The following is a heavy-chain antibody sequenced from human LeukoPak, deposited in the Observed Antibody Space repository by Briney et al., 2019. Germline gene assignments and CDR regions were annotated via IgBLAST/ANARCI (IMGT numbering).Heavy chain of an antibody. D-gene: IGHD2-15*01. J-gene: IGHJ4*02. CDR2: INPNSGGT. CDR1: GYTFTGYY. V-gene: IGHV1-2*02. Sequence: ASVKVPCKASGYTFTGYYMHWVRQAPGQGFEWMGWINPNSGGTNYAQKFQGRVTMTTDTSISTAYMELTRLTSDDTAVYYCARDRGALGSDWGQGTLVTVSS. CDR3: ARDRGALGSD.